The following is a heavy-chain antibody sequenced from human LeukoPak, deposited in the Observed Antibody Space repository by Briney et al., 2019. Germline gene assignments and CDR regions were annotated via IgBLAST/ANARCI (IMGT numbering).Heavy chain of an antibody. CDR1: GGSISSYY. CDR2: IYYSGST. D-gene: IGHD4-11*01. J-gene: IGHJ6*03. Sequence: SETLSLTCTVSGGSISSYYWSWIRQPPGKGLEWIGYIYYSGSTNYNPSLKSRVTISVDTSKNQFSLQLSSVTAADTAVYYCARSRDENSNYGILNYYYYMDVWGKGTTVTVSS. CDR3: ARSRDENSNYGILNYYYYMDV. V-gene: IGHV4-59*01.